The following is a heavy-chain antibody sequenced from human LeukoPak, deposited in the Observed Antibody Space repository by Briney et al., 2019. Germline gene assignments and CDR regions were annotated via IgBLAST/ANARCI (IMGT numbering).Heavy chain of an antibody. CDR3: TRQVGSSHWYFDN. J-gene: IGHJ4*02. CDR1: GDSIISDSYW. Sequence: PSETLSLTCIVSGDSIISDSYWWAWIRQPPGKGLEWIGSINYIGSTHYNPALQTRVTISVDTSKNQSSLNLKSVTAVDTAVYYCTRQVGSSHWYFDNWGQGTLVTVSS. V-gene: IGHV4-39*01. D-gene: IGHD1-1*01. CDR2: INYIGST.